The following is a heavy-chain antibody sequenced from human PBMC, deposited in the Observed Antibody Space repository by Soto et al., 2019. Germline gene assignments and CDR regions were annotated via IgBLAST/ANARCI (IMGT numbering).Heavy chain of an antibody. CDR3: ARSTVTTLPAPLDY. Sequence: QLQLQESGPGLVKPSETLSLTCTVSGGSISSSSYYWGWIRQPPGKGLEWIGSIYYSGSTYYNPSLKSRVTISVDTSKNQFSLKLSSVTAADTAVYYCARSTVTTLPAPLDYWGQGTLVTVSS. V-gene: IGHV4-39*01. CDR2: IYYSGST. J-gene: IGHJ4*02. CDR1: GGSISSSSYY. D-gene: IGHD4-17*01.